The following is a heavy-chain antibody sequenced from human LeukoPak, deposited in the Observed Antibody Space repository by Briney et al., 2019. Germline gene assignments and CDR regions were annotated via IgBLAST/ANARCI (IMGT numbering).Heavy chain of an antibody. CDR2: IYPGDSDT. CDR1: GYSFTTYW. CDR3: ARPLSGIVGATVAFDI. Sequence: GESLKISCKGSGYSFTTYWIGWVRQMPGKGLEWMGIIYPGDSDTRYSPSFQGQVTISADKSISPAYLQWSSLKASDTAMYYCARPLSGIVGATVAFDIWGQGTMVTVSS. V-gene: IGHV5-51*01. D-gene: IGHD1-26*01. J-gene: IGHJ3*02.